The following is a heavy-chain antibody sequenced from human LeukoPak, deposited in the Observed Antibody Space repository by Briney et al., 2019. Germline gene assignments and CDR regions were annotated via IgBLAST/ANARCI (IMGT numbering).Heavy chain of an antibody. CDR3: AKDALAYCGADCYALLGMNV. CDR2: MSYDGSNK. D-gene: IGHD2-21*02. J-gene: IGHJ6*02. CDR1: GFIFSNYG. V-gene: IGHV3-30*18. Sequence: PGGSLRLSCAASGFIFSNYGMHWVRQAPGKGLEWVAVMSYDGSNKYYADSVKGRFTISRDNSNNTLYLQMSSLRAEDTAVFYCAKDALAYCGADCYALLGMNVWGQGTTVTVSS.